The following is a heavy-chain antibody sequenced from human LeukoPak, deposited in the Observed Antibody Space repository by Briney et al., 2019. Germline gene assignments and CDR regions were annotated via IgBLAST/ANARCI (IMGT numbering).Heavy chain of an antibody. CDR2: IYTSGGT. J-gene: IGHJ4*02. Sequence: PSETLSLTCTVPGGSISSYYWSWIRQPAGKGLEWIGRIYTSGGTNYNPSLKSRVTMSVDTSKNQFSLKLSSVTAADTAVYYCARDSCSSTSCYEYFDYWGQGTLVTVSS. CDR1: GGSISSYY. D-gene: IGHD2-2*01. V-gene: IGHV4-4*07. CDR3: ARDSCSSTSCYEYFDY.